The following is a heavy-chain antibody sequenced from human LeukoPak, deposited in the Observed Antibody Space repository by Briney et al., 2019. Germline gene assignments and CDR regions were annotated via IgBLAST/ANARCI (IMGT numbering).Heavy chain of an antibody. Sequence: SVKVSCKASGYTFTSYYMHWVRQAPGQGLEWMGGIIPIFGTANYAQKFQGRVTITADESTSTAYMELSSLRSEDTAVYYCAREGYCGGDCYRGLNVWGKGTTVTVSS. J-gene: IGHJ6*04. V-gene: IGHV1-69*13. CDR3: AREGYCGGDCYRGLNV. CDR1: GYTFTSYY. D-gene: IGHD2-21*01. CDR2: IIPIFGTA.